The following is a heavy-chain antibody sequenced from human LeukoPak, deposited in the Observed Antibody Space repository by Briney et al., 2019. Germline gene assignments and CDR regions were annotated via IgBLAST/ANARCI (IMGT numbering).Heavy chain of an antibody. V-gene: IGHV1-2*02. CDR1: GYTFTGYY. Sequence: ASVKVSCKASGYTFTGYYMHWVRQAPGQGLEWMGWINPNSGGTNCAQKFQGRVTMTRDTSISTAYMELSRLRSDDTAVYYCARVADTAMGRYYYYGMDVWGQGTTVTVSS. CDR3: ARVADTAMGRYYYYGMDV. D-gene: IGHD5-18*01. J-gene: IGHJ6*02. CDR2: INPNSGGT.